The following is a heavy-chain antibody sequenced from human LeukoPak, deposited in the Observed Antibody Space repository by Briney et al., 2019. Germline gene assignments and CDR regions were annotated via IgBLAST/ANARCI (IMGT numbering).Heavy chain of an antibody. CDR1: GFTFDDYA. CDR2: ISWNSGSI. CDR3: AKDISRDYYDSSGYYQG. D-gene: IGHD3-22*01. V-gene: IGHV3-9*01. Sequence: QLGGSLRLSCAASGFTFDDYAMHWVRQAPGKGLEWVSGISWNSGSIGYADSVKGRFTISRDNAKNSLYLQMNSLRAEDTALYYCAKDISRDYYDSSGYYQGWGQGTLVTVSS. J-gene: IGHJ4*02.